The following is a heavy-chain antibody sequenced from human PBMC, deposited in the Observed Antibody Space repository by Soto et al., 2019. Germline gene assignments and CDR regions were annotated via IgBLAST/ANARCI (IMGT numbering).Heavy chain of an antibody. CDR2: SSAYNGNT. V-gene: IGHV1-18*01. CDR3: ARADVLEYTSRFCLDF. D-gene: IGHD6-13*01. J-gene: IGHJ4*02. Sequence: QVQLVQSGAEVKKPGASVKVSCKASGYTFTSYGITWVRQAPGRGLEWLGWSSAYNGNTDYAQKVQDRVTMTTERSTSTAYMELRSLRSDDTAVYYCARADVLEYTSRFCLDFWGQGTLVTVSS. CDR1: GYTFTSYG.